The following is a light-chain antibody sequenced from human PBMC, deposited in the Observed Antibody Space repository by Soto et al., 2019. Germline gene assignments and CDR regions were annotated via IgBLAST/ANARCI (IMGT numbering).Light chain of an antibody. Sequence: EIVLTQSPGTLSLSPGERATLSCRASQSVSSSYLAWYQQKPGQAPRLLIYDASSRATGIPDRFSGSGSGTDFTLTISRLEPEDFAVYYCQQFGNSWTFGQGTKVDIK. CDR1: QSVSSSY. CDR3: QQFGNSWT. CDR2: DAS. V-gene: IGKV3-20*01. J-gene: IGKJ1*01.